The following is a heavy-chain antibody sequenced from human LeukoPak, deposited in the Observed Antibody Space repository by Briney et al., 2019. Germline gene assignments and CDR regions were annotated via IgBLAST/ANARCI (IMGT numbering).Heavy chain of an antibody. J-gene: IGHJ4*02. D-gene: IGHD4-17*01. CDR2: ISGDGSTT. V-gene: IGHV3-74*01. CDR1: GFTFRSNW. CDR3: ARDLAYGGDY. Sequence: GGSLRLSCAASGFTFRSNWMHWVRQPPGKGPEWISRISGDGSTTTYADSVKGRFTISRDNAKNTLYLQMISLRAEDTAVYYCARDLAYGGDYWGQGTLVTVSS.